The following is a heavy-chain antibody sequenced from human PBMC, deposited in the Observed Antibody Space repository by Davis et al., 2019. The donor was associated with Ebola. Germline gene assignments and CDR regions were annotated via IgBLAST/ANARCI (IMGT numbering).Heavy chain of an antibody. V-gene: IGHV3-11*04. CDR2: ISSSGSTK. Sequence: GESLKISCATSGFTFSDYYMSWIRQAPGKGLEWVSYISSSGSTKYYADSVKGRFTISRDSSKNTLYLQMNSLITDDTAVYHCARGISGGTVTLGDWGQGTLVTVSS. CDR1: GFTFSDYY. D-gene: IGHD3-16*01. CDR3: ARGISGGTVTLGD. J-gene: IGHJ1*01.